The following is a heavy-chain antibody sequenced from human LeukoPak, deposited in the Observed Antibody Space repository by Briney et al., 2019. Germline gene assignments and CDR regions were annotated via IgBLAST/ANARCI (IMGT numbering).Heavy chain of an antibody. CDR2: IIPIFGTA. D-gene: IGHD3-9*01. CDR1: GGTFSSYA. CDR3: ARDLRYFDGAYYMDV. V-gene: IGHV1-69*05. Sequence: ASVKVSCKASGGTFSSYAISWVRQAPGQGLEWMGGIIPIFGTANYAQKLQGRVTMTTDTSTSTAYMELRSLRSDDTAVYYCARDLRYFDGAYYMDVWGKGTTVTISS. J-gene: IGHJ6*03.